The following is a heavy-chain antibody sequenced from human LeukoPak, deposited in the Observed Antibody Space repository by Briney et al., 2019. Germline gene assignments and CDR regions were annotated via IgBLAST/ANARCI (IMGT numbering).Heavy chain of an antibody. CDR3: AMTYCGGDCSYPYFDY. CDR1: GGSISSGSYY. D-gene: IGHD2-21*01. J-gene: IGHJ4*02. Sequence: PSQTLSLTCTVSGGSISSGSYYWSWIRQPAGKGLEWIGRIYTSGSTNYNPSLKSRVTISVDTSKNQFSLKLSSVTAADTAVYYCAMTYCGGDCSYPYFDYWGQGTLVTVSS. CDR2: IYTSGST. V-gene: IGHV4-61*02.